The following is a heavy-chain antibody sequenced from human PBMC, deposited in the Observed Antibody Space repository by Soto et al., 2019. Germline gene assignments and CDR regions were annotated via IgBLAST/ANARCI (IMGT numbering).Heavy chain of an antibody. Sequence: QVQLVQSGAEVKKPGSSVKVSCKASGGTFSSYTISWVRQAPGQGLEWMGRIIPILGIANYAQKLQVRVNITANKSSSTAYIELSTLRSEDTAVYYCARDLVVPAANYWFDPWGQGTLVTVCS. D-gene: IGHD2-2*01. J-gene: IGHJ5*02. CDR2: IIPILGIA. V-gene: IGHV1-69*08. CDR3: ARDLVVPAANYWFDP. CDR1: GGTFSSYT.